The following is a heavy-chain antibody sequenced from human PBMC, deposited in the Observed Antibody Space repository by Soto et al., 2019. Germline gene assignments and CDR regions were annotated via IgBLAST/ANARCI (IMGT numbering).Heavy chain of an antibody. CDR1: GYTFTSYA. CDR3: ARDFEYCDGGSRPTGYY. CDR2: INAGNGNT. D-gene: IGHD2-15*01. Sequence: GASVKVSCKASGYTFTSYAMHWVRQAPGQRLEWMGWINAGNGNTKYSQKFQGRVTITRDTSASTAYMELSSLRSEDTAVYYCARDFEYCDGGSRPTGYYWGQGTPVTVSS. J-gene: IGHJ4*02. V-gene: IGHV1-3*01.